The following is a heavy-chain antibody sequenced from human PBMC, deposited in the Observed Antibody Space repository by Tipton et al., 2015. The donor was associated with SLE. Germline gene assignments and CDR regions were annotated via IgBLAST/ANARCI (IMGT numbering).Heavy chain of an antibody. Sequence: TLSLTCAVYGGSFSGYYWSWIRQPPGKGLEWIGEINHRGNTNYNPSLKSRLTISVDTSKNQFSLKLSTVTAADTAVYYCARGPEGYFDYWGQGTLVTVSS. V-gene: IGHV4-34*01. J-gene: IGHJ4*02. CDR3: ARGPEGYFDY. CDR1: GGSFSGYY. CDR2: INHRGNT.